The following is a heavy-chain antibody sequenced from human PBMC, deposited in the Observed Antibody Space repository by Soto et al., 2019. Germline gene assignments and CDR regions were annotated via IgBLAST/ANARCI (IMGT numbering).Heavy chain of an antibody. V-gene: IGHV3-23*01. CDR1: GFTFSSYA. D-gene: IGHD4-17*01. CDR2: ITASGGRT. CDR3: AKDTRYGDYVRWVDS. J-gene: IGHJ5*01. Sequence: GGSLRLSCTASGFTFSSYAMTWVRQAPGRGLEGVSGITASGGRTYYADSVKGRFTISRDNSKSTLYLQMNSLRAEDTAVYYYAKDTRYGDYVRWVDSWGQGTLVTVSS.